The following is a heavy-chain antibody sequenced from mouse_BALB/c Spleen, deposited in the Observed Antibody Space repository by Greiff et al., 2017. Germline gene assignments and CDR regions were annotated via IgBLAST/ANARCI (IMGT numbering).Heavy chain of an antibody. CDR1: GYSITSDYA. J-gene: IGHJ1*01. CDR3: ARDGGYEGYFDV. D-gene: IGHD2-2*01. V-gene: IGHV3-2*02. Sequence: EVQLQQSGPGLVKPSQSLSLTCTVTGYSITSDYAWNWIRQFPGNKLEWMGYISYSGSTSYNPSLKSRISITRDTSKNQFFLQLNSVTTEDTATYYCARDGGYEGYFDVWGAGTTVTVSS. CDR2: ISYSGST.